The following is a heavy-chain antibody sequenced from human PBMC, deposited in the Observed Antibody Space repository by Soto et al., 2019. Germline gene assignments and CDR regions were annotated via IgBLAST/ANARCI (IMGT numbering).Heavy chain of an antibody. CDR3: ARVRYTQLTPRFDY. Sequence: SLSLIGGTSGKGVVNKSVAWVSIKQSPSRGLEWLGRTYYRSKWYDDYAVSVKSRITINPDTAKNQFSLQLNSVTPEDTALYYCARVRYTQLTPRFDYWGQAILVTVSS. CDR2: TYYRSKWYD. J-gene: IGHJ4*02. V-gene: IGHV6-1*01. D-gene: IGHD3-16*02. CDR1: GKGVVNKSVA.